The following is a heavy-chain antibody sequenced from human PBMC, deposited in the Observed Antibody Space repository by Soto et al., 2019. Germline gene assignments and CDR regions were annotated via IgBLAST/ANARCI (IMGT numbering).Heavy chain of an antibody. CDR1: GINFRSYA. CDR3: AKDLDKFDP. CDR2: ISGSGGST. V-gene: IGHV3-23*01. J-gene: IGHJ5*02. D-gene: IGHD3-22*01. Sequence: PGGALRISCAASGINFRSYAMSCVRQAPGKGLEWVSAISGSGGSTYYAASVKGRFTISRDNSKNTLYLQMNSLRAEDTAVYYCAKDLDKFDPWGQGTLVTVSS.